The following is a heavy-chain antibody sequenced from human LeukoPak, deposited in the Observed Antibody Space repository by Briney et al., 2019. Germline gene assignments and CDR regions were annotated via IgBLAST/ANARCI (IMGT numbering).Heavy chain of an antibody. D-gene: IGHD3-10*01. J-gene: IGHJ4*02. V-gene: IGHV3-30-3*01. Sequence: GRSLRLSCAASGFTFSSYGMHWVRQAPGKGLEWVAVISYDGSNKYYADSVKGRFTISRDNSKNTLYLQMNSLRAEDTAVYYCARGLYRITMVRGFDYWGQGTLVTVSS. CDR2: ISYDGSNK. CDR3: ARGLYRITMVRGFDY. CDR1: GFTFSSYG.